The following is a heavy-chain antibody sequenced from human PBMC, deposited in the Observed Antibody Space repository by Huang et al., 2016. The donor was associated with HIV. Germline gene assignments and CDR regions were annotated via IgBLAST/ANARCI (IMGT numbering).Heavy chain of an antibody. CDR3: AKDSPTDDYFYMDA. CDR2: IRYNGNKK. D-gene: IGHD3-3*01. J-gene: IGHJ6*03. V-gene: IGHV3-30*02. Sequence: QVQLVQSGGGVVQPGGSRRLSCTASGFIFASYGMHWVRQAPGKGLEWVAFIRYNGNKKLYAEFVKGRFTISRYDAKNTVYLQMNSLKSEDTAVYYCAKDSPTDDYFYMDAWGKGATVSVYS. CDR1: GFIFASYG.